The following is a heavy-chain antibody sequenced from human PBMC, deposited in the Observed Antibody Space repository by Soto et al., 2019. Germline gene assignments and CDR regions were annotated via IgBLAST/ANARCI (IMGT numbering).Heavy chain of an antibody. Sequence: QVQLVESGGGVVQPGRSLRLSCAASGFTFSSYGMHWVRQAPGKGLEWVAVIWYDGSTKYYADSVKGRFTISRDNSKNTLSLQMNSLRAEATAVYYCARDYDSSGYPRWYFDLWGRGTLVTVPS. D-gene: IGHD3-22*01. J-gene: IGHJ2*01. CDR3: ARDYDSSGYPRWYFDL. CDR2: IWYDGSTK. CDR1: GFTFSSYG. V-gene: IGHV3-33*01.